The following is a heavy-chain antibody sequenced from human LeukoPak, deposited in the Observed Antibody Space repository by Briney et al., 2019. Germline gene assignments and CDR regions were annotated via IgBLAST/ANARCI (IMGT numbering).Heavy chain of an antibody. V-gene: IGHV3-23*01. CDR2: ISGSGGST. J-gene: IGHJ4*02. Sequence: GGSLRLSCAASGFTFSSYAMSWVRQAPGRGLEWVSAISGSGGSTYYADSVKGRFTISRDNSKNTLYLQMNSLRAEDTAVYYCAKAGQGGGYCAQHFDYWGQGTLANVSS. CDR1: GFTFSSYA. D-gene: IGHD5-12*01. CDR3: AKAGQGGGYCAQHFDY.